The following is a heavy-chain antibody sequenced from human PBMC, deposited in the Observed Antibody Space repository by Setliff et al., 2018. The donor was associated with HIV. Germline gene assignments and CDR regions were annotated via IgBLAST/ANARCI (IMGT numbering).Heavy chain of an antibody. V-gene: IGHV4-38-2*02. Sequence: SETLSLTCTVSGGSFTSYYWGWIRQPPGKGLEWIGTIYHSGSTYYNPSLKSRVTISVDTSKNQFSLKLSSVTAADTAVYYCARRWSYYYDLFDYWGQGTLVTVS. J-gene: IGHJ4*02. CDR3: ARRWSYYYDLFDY. D-gene: IGHD3-22*01. CDR2: IYHSGST. CDR1: GGSFTSYY.